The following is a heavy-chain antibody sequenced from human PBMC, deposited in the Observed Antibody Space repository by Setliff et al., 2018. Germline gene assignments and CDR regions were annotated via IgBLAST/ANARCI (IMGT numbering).Heavy chain of an antibody. CDR2: TIPIFGTT. Sequence: SVKVSCKASGYIFNTFGISWVRRAPGQGLEWMGGTIPIFGTTNYAQKFQGRVTIITDESTSTAYMGLSSLTSADTAVYYCAREGVDSRSSTDYRYYMDVWGKGTTVTVSS. V-gene: IGHV1-69*05. CDR1: GYIFNTFG. J-gene: IGHJ6*03. CDR3: AREGVDSRSSTDYRYYMDV. D-gene: IGHD3-22*01.